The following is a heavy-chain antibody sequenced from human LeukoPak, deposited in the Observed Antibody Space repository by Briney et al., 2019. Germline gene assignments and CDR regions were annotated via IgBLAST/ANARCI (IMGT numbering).Heavy chain of an antibody. D-gene: IGHD6-13*01. CDR2: ISGSGGST. CDR1: GFTFRDAW. V-gene: IGHV3-23*01. CDR3: AKDRPAAGPQGYYFDY. Sequence: GGSLRLSCAASGFTFRDAWLSWVRQAPGKGLEWVSAISGSGGSTYYADSVKGRFTISRDNSKNTLYLQMNSLRAEDTAVYYCAKDRPAAGPQGYYFDYWGQGTLVTVSS. J-gene: IGHJ4*02.